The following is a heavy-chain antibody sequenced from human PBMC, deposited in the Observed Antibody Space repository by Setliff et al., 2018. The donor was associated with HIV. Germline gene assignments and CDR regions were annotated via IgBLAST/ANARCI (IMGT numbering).Heavy chain of an antibody. D-gene: IGHD2-2*01. J-gene: IGHJ4*02. CDR1: GGTFSSQA. CDR2: IIPIFGTA. V-gene: IGHV1-69*13. CDR3: ASPQPQGANQLLWSFDS. Sequence: SVKVSCKASGGTFSSQAISWVRQAPGQGLEWMGGIIPIFGTANYAQKFQCRVTITADESTNTAYMELSSLRSEDTAVYYCASPQPQGANQLLWSFDSWGQGALVTVSS.